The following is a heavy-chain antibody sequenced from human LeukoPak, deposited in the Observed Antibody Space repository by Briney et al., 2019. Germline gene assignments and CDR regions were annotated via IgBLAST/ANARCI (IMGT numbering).Heavy chain of an antibody. D-gene: IGHD3-9*01. J-gene: IGHJ4*02. Sequence: GGSLRLSCAASGFTFSSYSMNWVRQAPGKGLEWGSYISSSSSTIYYADSVKGRFTISRDNAKNSLYLQMNSLRDEDTAVYYCARGVGPSDRYFDWLLLDYFDYWGQGTLVTVSS. CDR3: ARGVGPSDRYFDWLLLDYFDY. CDR1: GFTFSSYS. CDR2: ISSSSSTI. V-gene: IGHV3-48*02.